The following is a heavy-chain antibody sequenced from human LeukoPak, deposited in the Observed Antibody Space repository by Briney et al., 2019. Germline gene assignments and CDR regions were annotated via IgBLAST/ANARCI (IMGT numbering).Heavy chain of an antibody. Sequence: SETLSLTCAVYGESLSRYYWTWLRQPPGKGLEWLGEINHRGDTNYNPSLKSRVTISVDTSKNQFSLKVRSVTAADTGVYYCARPGYCSATTCTGHLDVWGQGTLATVSS. D-gene: IGHD2-2*01. J-gene: IGHJ4*02. CDR1: GESLSRYY. CDR2: INHRGDT. V-gene: IGHV4-34*01. CDR3: ARPGYCSATTCTGHLDV.